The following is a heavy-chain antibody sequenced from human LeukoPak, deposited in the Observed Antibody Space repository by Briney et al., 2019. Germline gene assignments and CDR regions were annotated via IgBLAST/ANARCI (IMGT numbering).Heavy chain of an antibody. D-gene: IGHD2-15*01. J-gene: IGHJ5*02. Sequence: PSETLSLTCTVYGGSISSSSYYWDWIRQPPGRGLKMIGSIYYSRSTHYNPSLHSRVTNTFATTNNQFLRNLSSETTADNDGYYCARGGVAAEAANWCDPWGQGTLVSVSS. V-gene: IGHV4-39*06. CDR3: ARGGVAAEAANWCDP. CDR2: IYYSRST. CDR1: GGSISSSSYY.